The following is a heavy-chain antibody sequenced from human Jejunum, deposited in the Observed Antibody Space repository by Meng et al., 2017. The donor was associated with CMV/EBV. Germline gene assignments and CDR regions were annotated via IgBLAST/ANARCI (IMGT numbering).Heavy chain of an antibody. CDR2: ISADNGNT. J-gene: IGHJ5*02. V-gene: IGHV1-18*01. CDR3: ARDPAVTMVATEGNWFDP. Sequence: TFSTYGISWMRQAPGQGLEWVGWISADNGNTKYGQKCKGRVNMTTDASTRTAYMELRSLRSDDTAVYFCARDPAVTMVATEGNWFDPWGQGTLVTVSS. D-gene: IGHD3-10*01. CDR1: TFSTYG.